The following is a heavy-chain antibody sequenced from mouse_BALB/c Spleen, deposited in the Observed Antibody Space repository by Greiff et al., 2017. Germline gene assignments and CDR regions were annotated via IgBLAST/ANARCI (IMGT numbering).Heavy chain of an antibody. CDR3: ARYYYGSSSGYYAMDY. D-gene: IGHD1-1*01. CDR2: IDPSDSYT. V-gene: IGHV1-69*02. J-gene: IGHJ4*01. CDR1: GYTFTSYW. Sequence: QVQLKQPGAELVKPGASVKLSCKASGYTFTSYWMHWVKQRPGQGLEWIGEIDPSDSYTNYNQKFKGKATLTVDKSSSTAYMQLSSLTSEDSAVYYCARYYYGSSSGYYAMDYWGQGTSVTVSS.